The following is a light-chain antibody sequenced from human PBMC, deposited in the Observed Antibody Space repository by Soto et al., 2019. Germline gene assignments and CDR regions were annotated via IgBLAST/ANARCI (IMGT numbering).Light chain of an antibody. CDR3: QQYNNWPWT. Sequence: ELVFTMSPCNLTMSTGERATLSCRASQSVSSNLAWYQQKPGQAPRLLIHGASTRATGFPARFSGSGSGTEFTLTISSLQSEDFAIYYCQQYNNWPWTFGQGTKVDIK. CDR1: QSVSSN. J-gene: IGKJ1*01. CDR2: GAS. V-gene: IGKV3-15*01.